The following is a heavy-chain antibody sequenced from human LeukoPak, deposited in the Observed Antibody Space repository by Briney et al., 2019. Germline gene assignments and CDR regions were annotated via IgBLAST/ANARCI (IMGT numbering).Heavy chain of an antibody. D-gene: IGHD6-13*01. CDR1: GYSFTSCW. V-gene: IGHV5-51*01. CDR2: IYPGDSYT. J-gene: IGHJ6*02. CDR3: ARRGKGQQLTYHDYGMDV. Sequence: RGESLKISCKGSGYSFTSCWIGWARQMPGKGLEWMGIIYPGDSYTRYSPSFQGRVTISADKSISTAYLQWSSLKASDTAMYYCARRGKGQQLTYHDYGMDVWGQGTTVTVSS.